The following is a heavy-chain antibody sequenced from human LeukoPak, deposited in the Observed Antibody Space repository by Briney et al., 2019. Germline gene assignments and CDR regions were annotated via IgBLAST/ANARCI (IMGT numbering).Heavy chain of an antibody. V-gene: IGHV4-59*01. D-gene: IGHD3-22*01. J-gene: IGHJ4*02. Sequence: SETLSLTCTVSGGSISSYYWSWIRQPPGKGLEWIGYTYYSGSTNYNPSLKSRVTISVDTSKNQFSLKLSSVTAADTAVYYCARGYYYDSRTYYFDYWGQGTLVTVSS. CDR2: TYYSGST. CDR3: ARGYYYDSRTYYFDY. CDR1: GGSISSYY.